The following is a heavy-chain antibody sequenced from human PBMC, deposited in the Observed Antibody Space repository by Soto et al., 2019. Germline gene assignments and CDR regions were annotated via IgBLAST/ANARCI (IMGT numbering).Heavy chain of an antibody. J-gene: IGHJ4*02. Sequence: GGSLRLSCATSGFTFTSYAMHWVRQASGKGLEWVAIISYDGTKKNYADSVKGRFTISRDNSKNTLYLQMNSLRTEDTAVYFCARVGGYYDILTGPFDSWGQGTQVTSPQ. CDR2: ISYDGTKK. D-gene: IGHD3-9*01. CDR3: ARVGGYYDILTGPFDS. CDR1: GFTFTSYA. V-gene: IGHV3-30-3*01.